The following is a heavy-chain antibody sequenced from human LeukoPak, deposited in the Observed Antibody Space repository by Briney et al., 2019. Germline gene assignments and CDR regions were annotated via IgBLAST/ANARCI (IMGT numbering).Heavy chain of an antibody. D-gene: IGHD4-23*01. V-gene: IGHV4-59*12. CDR2: IYYSGST. CDR1: GGSISSYY. Sequence: PSETLSLTCTVSGGSISSYYWSWIRQPPGKGLEWIGYIYYSGSTYYNPSLKSRVTISVDTSKNQFPLKLSSVTAADTAVYYCARDFEYGGQTGYFDLWGRGTLVTVSS. J-gene: IGHJ2*01. CDR3: ARDFEYGGQTGYFDL.